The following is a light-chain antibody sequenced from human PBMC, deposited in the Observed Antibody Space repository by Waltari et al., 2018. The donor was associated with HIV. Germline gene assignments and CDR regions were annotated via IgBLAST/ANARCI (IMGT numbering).Light chain of an antibody. CDR1: SSNIGTNY. CDR2: DNN. J-gene: IGLJ3*02. V-gene: IGLV1-51*01. Sequence: QSVLTQPPSVSAAPGQKVTISCSGSSSNIGTNYVSWYHQLPGTAPKLLIYDNNKRPSGIPDRCSGSKSGTSATLGIAGLQTGDEADYYCGTWDSSLSAGVFGGGTKLTVL. CDR3: GTWDSSLSAGV.